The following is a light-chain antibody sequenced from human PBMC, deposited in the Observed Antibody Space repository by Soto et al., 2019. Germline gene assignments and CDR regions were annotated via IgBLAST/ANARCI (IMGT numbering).Light chain of an antibody. CDR2: EDS. CDR1: SSDVGGYNY. Sequence: QSALTQPASVSGSPGQSITISCTGTSSDVGGYNYVSWYPPPPGKAHKLLTYEDSNRPSGVSNRFAGSKCVNTASLTISGLQAEDDADYCCSSYTSISTVVFGGGTKLTVL. V-gene: IGLV2-14*01. CDR3: SSYTSISTVV. J-gene: IGLJ2*01.